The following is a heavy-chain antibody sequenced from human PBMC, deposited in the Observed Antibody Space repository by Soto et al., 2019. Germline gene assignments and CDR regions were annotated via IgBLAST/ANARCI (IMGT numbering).Heavy chain of an antibody. D-gene: IGHD1-26*01. CDR2: IYYSGST. CDR3: ARGAAQWELLGVPPHYFDY. Sequence: QVQLQESGPGLVKPSQTLSLTCTVSGGSISSGDYYWSWIRQPPGKGLEWIRYIYYSGSTYYNPSLKSRVTISVDTSKNQFSLKLSSVTAADTAVYYCARGAAQWELLGVPPHYFDYWGQGTLVTVSS. CDR1: GGSISSGDYY. V-gene: IGHV4-30-4*01. J-gene: IGHJ4*02.